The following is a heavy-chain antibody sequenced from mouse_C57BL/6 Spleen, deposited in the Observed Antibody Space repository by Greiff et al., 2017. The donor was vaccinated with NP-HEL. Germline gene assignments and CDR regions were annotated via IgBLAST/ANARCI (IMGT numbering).Heavy chain of an antibody. CDR1: GYAFSSYW. J-gene: IGHJ4*01. D-gene: IGHD2-4*01. V-gene: IGHV1-80*01. CDR3: ARGGGDYDSYAMDY. CDR2: IYPGDGDT. Sequence: VQLQQSGAELVKPGASVKISCKASGYAFSSYWMNWVKQRPGKGLEWIGQIYPGDGDTNYNGKFKGKATLTADKSSSTAYMQLSSLTSEESAVYCCARGGGDYDSYAMDYWGQGTSVTVSS.